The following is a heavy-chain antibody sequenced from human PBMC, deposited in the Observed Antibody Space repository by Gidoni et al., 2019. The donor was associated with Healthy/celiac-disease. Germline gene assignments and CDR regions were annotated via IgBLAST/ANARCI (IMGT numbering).Heavy chain of an antibody. CDR2: ISSSSSTI. D-gene: IGHD1-26*01. V-gene: IGHV3-48*01. Sequence: EVQLVESGGGLVQPGGSLRLSCAASGFTFSSYSMNWVRQAPGKGLGWGSYISSSSSTIYYADSVKGRFTISRDNAKNSLYLQMNSLRAEDTAVYYCAREFSGSLEEYWFDPWGQGTLVTVSS. CDR3: AREFSGSLEEYWFDP. J-gene: IGHJ5*02. CDR1: GFTFSSYS.